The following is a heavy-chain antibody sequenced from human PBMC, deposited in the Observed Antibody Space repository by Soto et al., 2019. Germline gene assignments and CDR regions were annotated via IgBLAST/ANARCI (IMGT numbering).Heavy chain of an antibody. D-gene: IGHD3-22*01. CDR3: AKDLEDYYDSSGYYLDY. CDR2: ISGSGGST. CDR1: GFTFSSYA. Sequence: GGSLRLSCAASGFTFSSYAMSWVRQAPGKGLEWVSAISGSGGSTYYADSVKGRFTISRDNSKNTLYLQMNSLRAEDTAVYYCAKDLEDYYDSSGYYLDYWGQGTLVTVSS. V-gene: IGHV3-23*01. J-gene: IGHJ4*02.